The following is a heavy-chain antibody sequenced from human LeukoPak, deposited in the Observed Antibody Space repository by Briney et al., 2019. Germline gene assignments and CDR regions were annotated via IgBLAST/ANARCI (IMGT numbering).Heavy chain of an antibody. D-gene: IGHD5-24*01. CDR2: IRYDGSNK. CDR3: AKDQRWLQLPDY. Sequence: PGGSLRLSCAASGFTFSSYGMHWVRQAPDKGLEWVAFIRYDGSNKYYADSVKGRFTISRDNSKNTLYLQMNSLRAEDTAVYYCAKDQRWLQLPDYWGQGTLVTVSS. CDR1: GFTFSSYG. V-gene: IGHV3-30*02. J-gene: IGHJ4*02.